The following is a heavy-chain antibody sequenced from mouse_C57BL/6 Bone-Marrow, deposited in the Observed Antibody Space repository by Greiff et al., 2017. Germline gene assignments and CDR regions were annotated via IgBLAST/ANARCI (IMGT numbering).Heavy chain of an antibody. CDR1: GYTFTSYW. J-gene: IGHJ4*01. CDR2: IYPGSGST. V-gene: IGHV1-55*01. Sequence: QVQLQQPGAELVKPGASVKMSCKASGYTFTSYWITWVKQRPGQGLEGIGDIYPGSGSTNYNEKFKSKATLTVDTSSSTAYMQLSSLTSEDAAVYYCASRELGRNYAMDYWGQGTSVTVSS. CDR3: ASRELGRNYAMDY. D-gene: IGHD4-1*01.